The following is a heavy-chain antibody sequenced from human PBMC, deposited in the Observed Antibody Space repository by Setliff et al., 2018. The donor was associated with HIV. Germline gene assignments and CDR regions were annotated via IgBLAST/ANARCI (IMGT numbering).Heavy chain of an antibody. CDR1: GYSFSTNG. Sequence: ASVKVSCKASGYSFSTNGISWVRQAPGQGLEWMGWISAYNGSTSYAQKLQGRVTMTTDTSTSTAYMELRSLRSDDTAVYYCARDGWWRQYDYGIDYWGQGTLVTVSS. J-gene: IGHJ4*02. CDR2: ISAYNGST. V-gene: IGHV1-18*01. CDR3: ARDGWWRQYDYGIDY. D-gene: IGHD4-17*01.